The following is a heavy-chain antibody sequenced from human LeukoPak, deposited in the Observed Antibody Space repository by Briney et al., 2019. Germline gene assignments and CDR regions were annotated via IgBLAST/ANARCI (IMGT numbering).Heavy chain of an antibody. Sequence: GGSLGLSCEASGFTVITNYMSWVRQAPGKGLEWVSVIYSGGSKYYADSVKGRFTISRDNSKNTLYLQMNSLRAEDTAVYYCARGYYYDSSGYYLYYYYYGMDVWGQGTTVTVSS. V-gene: IGHV3-53*01. CDR2: IYSGGSK. CDR3: ARGYYYDSSGYYLYYYYYGMDV. J-gene: IGHJ6*02. D-gene: IGHD3-22*01. CDR1: GFTVITNY.